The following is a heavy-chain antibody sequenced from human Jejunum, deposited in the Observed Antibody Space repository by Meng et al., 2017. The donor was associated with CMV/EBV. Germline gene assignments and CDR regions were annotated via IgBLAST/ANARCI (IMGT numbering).Heavy chain of an antibody. CDR3: AREDSLDAFDI. CDR2: ISSSGSTI. Sequence: WAASGFTFSSYEMNWVRQAPGKGLEWVSWISSSGSTIYYADSVKGRFTISRDNAKNSVYLQMNSLRAEDTAVYYCAREDSLDAFDIWGQGTMVTVSS. V-gene: IGHV3-48*03. CDR1: GFTFSSYE. J-gene: IGHJ3*02.